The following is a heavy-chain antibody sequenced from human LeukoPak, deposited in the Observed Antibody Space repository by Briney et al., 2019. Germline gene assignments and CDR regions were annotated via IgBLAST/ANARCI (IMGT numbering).Heavy chain of an antibody. CDR3: ASREMTTVTRYYFDY. J-gene: IGHJ4*02. V-gene: IGHV4-34*01. CDR1: GGSFSGYY. Sequence: SETLSLTCAVYGGSFSGYYWSWIRQPPGKGLEWIGEINHGGSTNYNPSLKSRVTISVDTSKNQFSLKLSSVTAADTAVYYCASREMTTVTRYYFDYWGQGTLVTVSS. D-gene: IGHD4-17*01. CDR2: INHGGST.